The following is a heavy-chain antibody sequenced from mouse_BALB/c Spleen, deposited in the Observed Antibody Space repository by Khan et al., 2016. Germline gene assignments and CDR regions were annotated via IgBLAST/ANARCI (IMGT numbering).Heavy chain of an antibody. CDR3: ARDDQDYDAWFAS. Sequence: QVQLKESGPGLVAPSQSLSITCTVSGFSLTNSGVHWVRQPPGKGLDWLGVIWAGGSTDYNSALMHRLSITKDTSQNQVFLKMNSLQSDDTAIYYCARDDQDYDAWFASWGQGTLVTVSA. J-gene: IGHJ3*01. D-gene: IGHD2-4*01. V-gene: IGHV2-9*02. CDR1: GFSLTNSG. CDR2: IWAGGST.